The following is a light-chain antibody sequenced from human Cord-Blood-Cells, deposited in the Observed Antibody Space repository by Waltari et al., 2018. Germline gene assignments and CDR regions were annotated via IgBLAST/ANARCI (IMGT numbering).Light chain of an antibody. V-gene: IGKV1-13*02. CDR2: DAS. CDR1: QGISSA. J-gene: IGKJ4*01. CDR3: QQFNSYLL. Sequence: AIQLTQSPSSLSASVGDRVTTTCRASQGISSALAWYQQKPGKAPKLLIYDASRLESGVPSRFSGSGSGTDFTLTISSLQPEDFATYYCQQFNSYLLFGGGTKVEIK.